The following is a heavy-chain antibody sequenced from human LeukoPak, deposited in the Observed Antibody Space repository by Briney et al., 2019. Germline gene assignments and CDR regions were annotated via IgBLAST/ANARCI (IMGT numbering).Heavy chain of an antibody. CDR2: IIPIFGTA. CDR1: GYTFTGYY. CDR3: ARDGEYSSSDAFDI. V-gene: IGHV1-69*13. D-gene: IGHD6-6*01. Sequence: SVKVSCKASGYTFTGYYMHWVRQAPGQGLEWMGGIIPIFGTANYAQKFQGRVTITADESTSTAYMELSSLRSEDTAVYYCARDGEYSSSDAFDIWGQGTMVTVSS. J-gene: IGHJ3*02.